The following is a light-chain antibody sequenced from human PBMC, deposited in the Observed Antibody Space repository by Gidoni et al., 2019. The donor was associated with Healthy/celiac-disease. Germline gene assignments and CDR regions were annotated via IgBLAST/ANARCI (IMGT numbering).Light chain of an antibody. CDR2: AAS. V-gene: IGKV1-8*01. CDR3: QQYCNYPPT. J-gene: IGKJ3*01. CDR1: QGISSY. Sequence: AIRMTPSPSSFAASTGDRVTITCRASQGISSYLAWYQQKPGKAPKLLIYAASTLPSGVPSRFSGSGSGTDFTLTISCLQSEDFATYYCQQYCNYPPTFGRXTKVDIK.